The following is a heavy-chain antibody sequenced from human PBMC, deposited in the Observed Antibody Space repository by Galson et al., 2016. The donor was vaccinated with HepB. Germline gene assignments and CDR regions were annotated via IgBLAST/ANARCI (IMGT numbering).Heavy chain of an antibody. Sequence: SVKVSCKASGGTFSSYPISWVRQAPGQGLEWMGGIIPTFGTATYAQKFQGRVTITADESTGTTYMQLSSLRSDDTAVYYCARGNVVLPAGVAYYYYGMDVWGQGTTVTVSS. CDR1: GGTFSSYP. J-gene: IGHJ6*02. D-gene: IGHD2-2*01. CDR2: IIPTFGTA. CDR3: ARGNVVLPAGVAYYYYGMDV. V-gene: IGHV1-69*13.